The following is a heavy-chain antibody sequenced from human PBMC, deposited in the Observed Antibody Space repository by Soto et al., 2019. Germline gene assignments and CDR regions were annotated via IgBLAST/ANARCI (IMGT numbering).Heavy chain of an antibody. V-gene: IGHV4-39*07. CDR3: ARVGSSGWSPDY. J-gene: IGHJ4*02. CDR2: LFYSGAT. CDR1: GGSISSNSYY. Sequence: SETLSLTCTVSGGSISSNSYYWDWIRQPPGKGLEWIGSLFYSGATYHNPSLQSRVTISVDTSKNQFSLKLSSVTTADTAMYYCARVGSSGWSPDYWGQGTLVTVSS. D-gene: IGHD6-19*01.